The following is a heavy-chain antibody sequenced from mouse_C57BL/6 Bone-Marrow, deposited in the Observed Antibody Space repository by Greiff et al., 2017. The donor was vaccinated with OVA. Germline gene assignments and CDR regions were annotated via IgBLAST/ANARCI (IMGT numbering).Heavy chain of an antibody. CDR3: ASPLYYGSPYYAMDY. CDR1: GYTFTSYW. J-gene: IGHJ4*01. V-gene: IGHV1-55*01. CDR2: IYPGSGST. D-gene: IGHD1-1*01. Sequence: VQLQQPGAELVKPGASVKMSCKASGYTFTSYWITWVKQRPGQGLEWIGDIYPGSGSTNYNEKFTSKATLTVDTSSSTAYMQLSSLTSEDSAVYYCASPLYYGSPYYAMDYWGQGTSVTVSS.